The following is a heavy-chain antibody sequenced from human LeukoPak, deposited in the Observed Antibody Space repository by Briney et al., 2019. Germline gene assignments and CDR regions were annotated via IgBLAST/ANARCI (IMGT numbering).Heavy chain of an antibody. CDR2: IYTSGST. Sequence: SETLSLTCTVSGGSISSYYWSWIRQPAGKGLEWIGRIYTSGSTNYNPSLKSRVTMSVDTSKNQFSLKLSSVTAADTAVYYWARGGHDYGDLYGMDVWGQGTTVTVSS. D-gene: IGHD4-17*01. CDR3: ARGGHDYGDLYGMDV. V-gene: IGHV4-4*07. J-gene: IGHJ6*02. CDR1: GGSISSYY.